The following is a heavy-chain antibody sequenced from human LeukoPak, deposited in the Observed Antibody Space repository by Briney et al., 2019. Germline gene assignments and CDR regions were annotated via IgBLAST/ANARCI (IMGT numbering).Heavy chain of an antibody. Sequence: SETLSLTCAVSGYSISSGYYWGWIRQPPGKGLEWIGSVYHSGSTYYNPSLKSRVTISVDTSKNQFSLKLSSVTAADTAVYYCARKVYSPKGYCSGGSCYPFDYWGQGTLVTVSS. D-gene: IGHD2-15*01. CDR3: ARKVYSPKGYCSGGSCYPFDY. J-gene: IGHJ4*02. CDR2: VYHSGST. CDR1: GYSISSGYY. V-gene: IGHV4-38-2*01.